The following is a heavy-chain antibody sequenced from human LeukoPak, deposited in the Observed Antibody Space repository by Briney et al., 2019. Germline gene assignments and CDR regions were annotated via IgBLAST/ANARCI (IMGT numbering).Heavy chain of an antibody. D-gene: IGHD2-8*01. CDR3: ARSSGLGVPDY. Sequence: SQTLSLTFAISGDSVSSISAAWNSIRQSPSRGLEWLGRTYYRSKWYNDYAVSVRGRITINPDTSKNQFSLLLNSVTPEDTAVYYCARSSGLGVPDYWGQGTLVTVSS. J-gene: IGHJ4*02. CDR2: TYYRSKWYN. CDR1: GDSVSSISAA. V-gene: IGHV6-1*01.